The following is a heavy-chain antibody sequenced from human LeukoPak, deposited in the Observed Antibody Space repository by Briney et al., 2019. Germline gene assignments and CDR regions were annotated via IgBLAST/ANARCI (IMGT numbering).Heavy chain of an antibody. D-gene: IGHD3-10*01. V-gene: IGHV3-23*01. CDR1: GFTFSSYA. CDR2: ISGRGVST. Sequence: GGSLRLSCAASGFTFSSYAMTWVRQARGKGLEWVSGISGRGVSTYYADSVKGRFTISRDNSKNTLYLQMDSLRAEDTAVYYCAKREGGSGSYRLYYFDYWGQGTLVTVSA. J-gene: IGHJ4*02. CDR3: AKREGGSGSYRLYYFDY.